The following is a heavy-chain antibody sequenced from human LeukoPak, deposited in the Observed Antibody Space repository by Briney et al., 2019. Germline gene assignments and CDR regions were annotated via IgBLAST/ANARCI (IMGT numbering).Heavy chain of an antibody. D-gene: IGHD2-15*01. J-gene: IGHJ4*02. CDR3: ARQHPSGRGSGLDY. V-gene: IGHV4-59*08. CDR1: GDSISSYY. CDR2: IYYNGLT. Sequence: PSETLSLTCNVSGDSISSYYWHWIRQPPGKGLEWIGYIYYNGLTNYNPSPKSRLTISVDTSKNQFSLRLTSVTAADTAVYYCARQHPSGRGSGLDYWGQGTLLIVSS.